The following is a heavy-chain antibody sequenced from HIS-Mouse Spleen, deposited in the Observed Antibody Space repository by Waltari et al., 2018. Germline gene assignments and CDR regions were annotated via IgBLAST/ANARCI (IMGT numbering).Heavy chain of an antibody. CDR2: IYYSGST. V-gene: IGHV4-39*07. J-gene: IGHJ2*01. D-gene: IGHD6-13*01. CDR1: GGSLSSSSYY. CDR3: AREIPYSSGWYDWYFDL. Sequence: QLQLQESGPGLVKPSETLSLTCTVSGGSLSSSSYYWGWIRQPPGKGLEWIGSIYYSGSTYYNPSLKSRVTISVDTSKNQFSLKLSSVTAADTAVYYCAREIPYSSGWYDWYFDLWGRGTLVTVSS.